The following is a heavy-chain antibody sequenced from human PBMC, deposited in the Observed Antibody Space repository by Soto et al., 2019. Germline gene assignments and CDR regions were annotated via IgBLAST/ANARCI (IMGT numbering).Heavy chain of an antibody. J-gene: IGHJ6*02. D-gene: IGHD2-8*01. V-gene: IGHV1-69*13. Sequence: SVKVSCKASGGTFSSYAISWVRQAPGQGLEWMGGIIPIFGTANYAQKFQGRVTITADESTSTAYMELSSLRSEDTAVYYCAREAVLMVYAIPYYYYGMDVWGQGTTVTVSS. CDR1: GGTFSSYA. CDR2: IIPIFGTA. CDR3: AREAVLMVYAIPYYYYGMDV.